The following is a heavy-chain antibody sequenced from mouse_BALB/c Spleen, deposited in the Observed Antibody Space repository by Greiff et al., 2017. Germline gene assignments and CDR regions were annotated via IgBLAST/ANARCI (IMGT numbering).Heavy chain of an antibody. D-gene: IGHD2-1*01. CDR3: ASAVHCYYGNYLPYAMDY. J-gene: IGHJ4*01. CDR1: GFTFSSYG. V-gene: IGHV5-6-3*01. Sequence: EVKLMESGGGLVQPGGSLKLSCAASGFTFSSYGMSWVRQTPDKRLELVATINSNGGSTYYPDSVKGRFTISRDNARNILYLKMSSLRSEDTAMYYCASAVHCYYGNYLPYAMDYWGQGTSVTVSS. CDR2: INSNGGST.